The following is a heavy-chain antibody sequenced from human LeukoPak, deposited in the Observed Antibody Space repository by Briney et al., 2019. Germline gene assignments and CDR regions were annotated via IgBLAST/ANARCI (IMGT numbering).Heavy chain of an antibody. CDR2: INHSGST. J-gene: IGHJ4*02. D-gene: IGHD3-3*01. V-gene: IGHV4-34*01. CDR1: GGSFSGYY. Sequence: PSETLSLTCAVYGGSFSGYYWSWIRQPPGKGLEWIGEINHSGSTNYNPSLKSRVTRSVDTSKNQFSLKLSSVTAADTAVYYCARVHLGDYDSRHYEDYWGQGTLVTVSS. CDR3: ARVHLGDYDSRHYEDY.